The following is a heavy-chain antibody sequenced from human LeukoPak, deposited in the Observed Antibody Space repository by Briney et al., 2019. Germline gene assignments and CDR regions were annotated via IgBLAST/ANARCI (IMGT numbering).Heavy chain of an antibody. CDR1: GYSFTSYW. CDR2: IYPGDSAT. J-gene: IGHJ4*02. Sequence: GESLKISCKGSGYSFTSYWIGWVRQMPGKGLEWMGIIYPGDSATRYSPSFQGQVTISADKSIATAYLQWNSLKASDTAMYYCASRVTKNKELGTNFEYWGQGTLVTVSS. CDR3: ASRVTKNKELGTNFEY. D-gene: IGHD7-27*01. V-gene: IGHV5-51*01.